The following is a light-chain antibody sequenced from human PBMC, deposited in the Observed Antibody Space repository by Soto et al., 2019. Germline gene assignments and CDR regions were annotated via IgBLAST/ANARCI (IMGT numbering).Light chain of an antibody. CDR3: NKRSKWPPLL. V-gene: IGKV3-11*01. CDR1: QNVSRF. J-gene: IGKJ4*01. CDR2: DAS. Sequence: EIVLTQSPATLSLSPGERATLSCRASQNVSRFLAWYQRRPGQPPRLLIYDASKRASDIPARFSGSGSGTAFTLPIGSLWPEDSAVYYCNKRSKWPPLLFAGGTKWRSN.